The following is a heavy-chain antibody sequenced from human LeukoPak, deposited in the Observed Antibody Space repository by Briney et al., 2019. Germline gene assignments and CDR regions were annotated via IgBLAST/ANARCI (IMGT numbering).Heavy chain of an antibody. Sequence: SETLSLACTVSNVSISSGSHYWNWIRQPAGKGLEWIGRIYAGGRSNYNPSLRSRVTISVDTSKNQFSLRLSSVTATDTGVYYCARDVSGSYHSPLLWFDYWGQGTLVTVSS. J-gene: IGHJ4*02. V-gene: IGHV4-61*02. CDR3: ARDVSGSYHSPLLWFDY. CDR2: IYAGGRS. D-gene: IGHD1-26*01. CDR1: NVSISSGSHY.